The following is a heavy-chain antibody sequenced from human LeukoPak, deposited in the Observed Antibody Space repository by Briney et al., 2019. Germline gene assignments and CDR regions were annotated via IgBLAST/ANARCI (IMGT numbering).Heavy chain of an antibody. V-gene: IGHV4-59*08. D-gene: IGHD2-15*01. J-gene: IGHJ4*02. Sequence: SETLSLTCTVSGASISSYYWSWVRQPPGKGLEWIGYIYYSGSTNYNPSLKSRVTISVDTSKNQFSLKLRSVTAADTAVHYCARRGQNCSGGDCYSGFYFDYWGQGTLVTVSS. CDR2: IYYSGST. CDR3: ARRGQNCSGGDCYSGFYFDY. CDR1: GASISSYY.